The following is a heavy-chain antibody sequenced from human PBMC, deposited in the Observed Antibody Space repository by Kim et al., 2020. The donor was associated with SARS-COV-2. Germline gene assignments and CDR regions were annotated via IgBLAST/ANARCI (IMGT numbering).Heavy chain of an antibody. CDR2: ISYDGSNK. CDR1: GFTFSSYA. CDR3: ARGRIMITFGGRGGGTYDY. V-gene: IGHV3-30-3*01. Sequence: GGSLRLSCAASGFTFSSYAMHWVRQAPGKGLEWVAVISYDGSNKYYADSVKGRFTISRDNSKNTLYLQMNSLRAEDTAVYYCARGRIMITFGGRGGGTYDYWGQGTLVTVSS. J-gene: IGHJ4*02. D-gene: IGHD3-16*01.